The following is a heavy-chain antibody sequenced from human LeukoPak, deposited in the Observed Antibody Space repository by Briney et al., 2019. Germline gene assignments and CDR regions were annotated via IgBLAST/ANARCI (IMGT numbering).Heavy chain of an antibody. CDR1: GYTFTSYA. CDR2: INAGNGNT. D-gene: IGHD3-10*01. Sequence: ASVKVSCEASGYTFTSYAMHWVRQAPGQRLEWMGWINAGNGNTKYSQKFQGRVTITRDTSASTAYMELSSLRSEDTAVYYCARLWFGELFDYWGQGTLVTVSS. J-gene: IGHJ4*02. CDR3: ARLWFGELFDY. V-gene: IGHV1-3*01.